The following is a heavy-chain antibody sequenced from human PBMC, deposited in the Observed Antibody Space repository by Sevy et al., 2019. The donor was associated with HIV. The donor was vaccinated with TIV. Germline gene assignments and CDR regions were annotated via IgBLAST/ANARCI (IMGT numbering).Heavy chain of an antibody. CDR2: ISSSGSTI. CDR3: TRVRYNYGSYYFDY. Sequence: GGSLRLSCAASGFTFSSYEMNWVRQAPGKGLEWVSYISSSGSTIYYADSVKGRFTISRDNAKNSLYLQMNSLRAEDTAVYYCTRVRYNYGSYYFDYWGQGTLVTVSS. CDR1: GFTFSSYE. V-gene: IGHV3-48*03. J-gene: IGHJ4*02. D-gene: IGHD1-1*01.